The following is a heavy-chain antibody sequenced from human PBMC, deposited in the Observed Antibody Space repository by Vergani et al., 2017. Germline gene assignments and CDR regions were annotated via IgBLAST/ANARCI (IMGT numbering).Heavy chain of an antibody. CDR1: GITFWKFG. CDR3: ARDRVDIVATTTYYYYYYGMDV. D-gene: IGHD5-12*01. Sequence: EVQLLESGGGLVQPGGSLRLSCEASGITFWKFGMHWVRHGPGKGLEWVSGISWNSGAVDYADSVRGRFTISRDNAKNSLFLEMNSLRFEDTAVYYCARDRVDIVATTTYYYYYYGMDVWGQGTTVTVSS. J-gene: IGHJ6*02. V-gene: IGHV3-9*01. CDR2: ISWNSGAV.